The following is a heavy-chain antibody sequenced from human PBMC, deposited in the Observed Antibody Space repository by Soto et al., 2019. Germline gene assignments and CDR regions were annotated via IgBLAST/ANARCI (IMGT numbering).Heavy chain of an antibody. CDR3: ARDSTTGTYYYYYYYMDV. D-gene: IGHD4-17*01. Sequence: ASVKVSCKASGYTFTSYGISWVRQAPGQGLEWMGWISAYNGNTNYAQKLQGRVTMTTNTSTSTANMELRNLRSDDTAVYYFARDSTTGTYYYYYYYMDVWGKGTTVTVSS. V-gene: IGHV1-18*01. CDR2: ISAYNGNT. J-gene: IGHJ6*03. CDR1: GYTFTSYG.